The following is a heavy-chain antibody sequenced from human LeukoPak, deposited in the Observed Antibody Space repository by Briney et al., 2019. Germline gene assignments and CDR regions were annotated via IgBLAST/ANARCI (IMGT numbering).Heavy chain of an antibody. CDR3: AKDYHSSGAYYFDY. CDR1: GFTFDDYA. J-gene: IGHJ4*02. Sequence: PGGSLRLSCAASGFTFDDYAMHWVRQAPGKGLEWVSGISWNSGSIGYADSVKGRFTISRDNAKNSLYLQMNSLRAEDMALYYCAKDYHSSGAYYFDYWGQGTLVTVSS. V-gene: IGHV3-9*03. CDR2: ISWNSGSI. D-gene: IGHD6-25*01.